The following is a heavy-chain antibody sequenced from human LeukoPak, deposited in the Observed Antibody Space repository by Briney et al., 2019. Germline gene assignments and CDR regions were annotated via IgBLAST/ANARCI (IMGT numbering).Heavy chain of an antibody. Sequence: PSETLSLTCTVSGGSISSYYWSWIRQPPGKGLEWIGYIYYSGSTNYYPSLKSRVTISVDTSKNQFSLKLSSVTAADTAVYYCASSSSEWLLFRSYYHYGMDVWGQGTTVTVSS. V-gene: IGHV4-59*01. CDR1: GGSISSYY. J-gene: IGHJ6*02. D-gene: IGHD3-3*01. CDR2: IYYSGST. CDR3: ASSSSEWLLFRSYYHYGMDV.